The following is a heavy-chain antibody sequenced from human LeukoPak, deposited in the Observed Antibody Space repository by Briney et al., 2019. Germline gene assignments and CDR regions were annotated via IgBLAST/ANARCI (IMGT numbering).Heavy chain of an antibody. CDR3: ARRSEPHDY. D-gene: IGHD1-14*01. J-gene: IGHJ4*02. CDR1: RYTFTDYW. CDR2: IYPGDSDT. Sequence: GGSLRLSCKGSRYTFTDYWICWVRQMPGKGLEWMGIIYPGDSDTRYSPSFQGQVTISADKSISTAYLQWSSLKASDTAMYYCARRSEPHDYWGEGTLVTVSS. V-gene: IGHV5-51*01.